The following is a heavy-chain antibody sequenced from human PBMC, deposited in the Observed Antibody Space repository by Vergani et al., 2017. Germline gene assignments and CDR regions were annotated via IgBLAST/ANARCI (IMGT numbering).Heavy chain of an antibody. V-gene: IGHV4-59*01. J-gene: IGHJ6*02. CDR3: ARVMYRDEASTGYRLEGMDI. CDR2: MRYSVTT. D-gene: IGHD3-9*01. Sequence: QVHLQESGPGLVKPSETLSLTCTVFGDPITGYYWNWIRQPPGKGLEWIGYMRYSVTTYYNPSLNSRVTMSVDTSKNQFSLKLRSVTAADTAVYFCARVMYRDEASTGYRLEGMDIWGQGTTVTISS. CDR1: GDPITGYY.